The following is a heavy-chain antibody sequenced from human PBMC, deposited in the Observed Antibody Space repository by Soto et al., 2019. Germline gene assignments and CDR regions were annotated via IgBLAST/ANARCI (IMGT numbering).Heavy chain of an antibody. CDR1: GGSISSSSYY. Sequence: QLQLQESGPGLVKPSETLSLTCTVSGGSISSSSYYWGWIRQPPGKGLEWIGSIYYSGSTYYNPSLKSRVTISVDTSKNQFSLKLSSVTAADTAVYYCARTIGSGWYPPFDYWGQGTLVTVSS. CDR3: ARTIGSGWYPPFDY. V-gene: IGHV4-39*01. CDR2: IYYSGST. D-gene: IGHD6-19*01. J-gene: IGHJ4*02.